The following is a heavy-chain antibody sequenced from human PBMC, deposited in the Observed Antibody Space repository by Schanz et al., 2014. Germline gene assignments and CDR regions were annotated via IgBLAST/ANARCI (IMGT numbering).Heavy chain of an antibody. J-gene: IGHJ3*02. Sequence: EVQLVESGGGLVQPGGSLRLSCAASGFTFSDSWMHWVRQAPGKGLVWVSRTSHDGSFTTFADSVKGRFTISRDNAKNALYLQMNSLRAEDTAVYYCAKDPHRDYGGKPQAFDIWGQGTMVTVSS. CDR3: AKDPHRDYGGKPQAFDI. CDR2: TSHDGSFT. CDR1: GFTFSDSW. V-gene: IGHV3-74*01. D-gene: IGHD4-17*01.